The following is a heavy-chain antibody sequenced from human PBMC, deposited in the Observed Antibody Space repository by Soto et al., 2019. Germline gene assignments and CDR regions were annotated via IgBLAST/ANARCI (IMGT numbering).Heavy chain of an antibody. Sequence: QITLKESGPTVVKPTQTLTLTCTLSGFSLSTSEVGVGWIRQPPGKGLEWLALIYWDDDKRYSPYLKSRLTITKDTSNNQVVLTMTNMDPVDTATYYCAHRFDWSYFDYWGQGTLVTVSS. J-gene: IGHJ4*02. D-gene: IGHD3-9*01. CDR2: IYWDDDK. V-gene: IGHV2-5*02. CDR1: GFSLSTSEVG. CDR3: AHRFDWSYFDY.